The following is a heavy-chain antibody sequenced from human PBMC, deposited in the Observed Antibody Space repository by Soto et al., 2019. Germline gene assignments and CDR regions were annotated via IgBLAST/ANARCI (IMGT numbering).Heavy chain of an antibody. V-gene: IGHV4-30-2*01. J-gene: IGHJ4*02. Sequence: QLQLQESGSGLVKPSQTLSLTCAVSGDSISSGAYSWSWIRQPPGKGLEWIGYIYHSGSTYYNPSLKSRVPISIDRSKNQFSLKLTSVTAADTAVYYCASARYCSGGSCYSDYWGQGTLVTVSS. CDR1: GDSISSGAYS. CDR3: ASARYCSGGSCYSDY. CDR2: IYHSGST. D-gene: IGHD2-15*01.